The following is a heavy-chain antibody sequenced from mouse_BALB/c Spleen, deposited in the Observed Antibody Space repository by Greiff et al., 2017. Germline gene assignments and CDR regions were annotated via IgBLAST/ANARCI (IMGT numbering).Heavy chain of an antibody. CDR2: IRNKANGYTT. V-gene: IGHV7-3*02. D-gene: IGHD1-1*01. CDR1: GFTFTDYY. CDR3: AREGVVARNFDV. Sequence: EVKLVESGGGLVQPGGSLRLSCATSGFTFTDYYMSWVRQPPGKALEWLGFIRNKANGYTTEYSASVKGRFTISRDNSQSILYLQMNTLRAEDSATYYCAREGVVARNFDVWGAGTTVTVSS. J-gene: IGHJ1*01.